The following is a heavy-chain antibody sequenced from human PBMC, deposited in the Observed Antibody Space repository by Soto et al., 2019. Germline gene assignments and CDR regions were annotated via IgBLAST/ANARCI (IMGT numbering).Heavy chain of an antibody. D-gene: IGHD2-2*01. CDR1: GFMFTSSA. V-gene: IGHV1-58*01. J-gene: IGHJ5*02. CDR2: LVVGSGNT. CDR3: ARVVPGAEAWFGP. Sequence: GASVKVSCKTSGFMFTSSAVQWVRQARGQRLEWIGWLVVGSGNTHYAQKFQGRVSMTTDTSTTTAYMELRSLRSDDTAVYYCARVVPGAEAWFGPWGQGTLVTVSS.